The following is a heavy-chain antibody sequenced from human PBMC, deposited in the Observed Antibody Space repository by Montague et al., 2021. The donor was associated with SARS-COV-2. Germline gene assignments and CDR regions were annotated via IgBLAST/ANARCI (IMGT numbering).Heavy chain of an antibody. J-gene: IGHJ4*02. V-gene: IGHV4-59*08. CDR1: GGSLNNYF. CDR2: ISDSGST. D-gene: IGHD7-27*01. Sequence: SETLSLTCTVSGGSLNNYFWSWIRQPPGKGLEWVGYISDSGSTKYNPSLQSRVTISVDTSKNQFSLKLSSVTAVDTAVYYCARHANWDWYYFDDWGQGTLVTVSS. CDR3: ARHANWDWYYFDD.